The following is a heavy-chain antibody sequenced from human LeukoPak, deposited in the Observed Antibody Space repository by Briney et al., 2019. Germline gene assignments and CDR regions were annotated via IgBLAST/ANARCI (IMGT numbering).Heavy chain of an antibody. V-gene: IGHV3-11*05. CDR2: ISGSSIYT. D-gene: IGHD3-22*01. CDR3: VRDISGYYFDY. Sequence: GGSLRLSCAGSGVTFTNAWMNWVRQAPGKGLEWVSYISGSSIYTRYADSVKGRFTISRDNAKNSLYLQMNSLRAEDTALYYCVRDISGYYFDYWGQGTLVTVSS. CDR1: GVTFTNAW. J-gene: IGHJ4*02.